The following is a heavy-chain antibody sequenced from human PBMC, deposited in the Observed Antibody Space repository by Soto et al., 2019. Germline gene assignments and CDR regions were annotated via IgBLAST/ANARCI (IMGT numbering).Heavy chain of an antibody. Sequence: GFLRLSCVASGLTLRAYDMHWVRQSPGMGLEWVAMISFDGTKIHYADSVKGRFAISRDNGKNRLDLQMNSMRAEDTALYRCVREILRIPYGSGRFDPWGLGTLVTVSS. CDR2: ISFDGTKI. J-gene: IGHJ5*02. CDR3: VREILRIPYGSGRFDP. CDR1: GLTLRAYD. D-gene: IGHD3-10*01. V-gene: IGHV3-33*05.